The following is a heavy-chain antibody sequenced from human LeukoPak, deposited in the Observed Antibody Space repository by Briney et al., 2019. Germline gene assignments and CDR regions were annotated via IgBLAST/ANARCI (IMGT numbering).Heavy chain of an antibody. CDR3: ARGLSEFDY. CDR2: INHSGST. Sequence: SETLSLTCAVYGGSFSSYYWSWIRQPPGKGLEWIGEINHSGSTNYNPSLKSRVTISVDTSKNQFSLKLSSVTAADTAVYYCARGLSEFDYWGQGTLVTVSS. V-gene: IGHV4-34*01. J-gene: IGHJ4*02. CDR1: GGSFSSYY.